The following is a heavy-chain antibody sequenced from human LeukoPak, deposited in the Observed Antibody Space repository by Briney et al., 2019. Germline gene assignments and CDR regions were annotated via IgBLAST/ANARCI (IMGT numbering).Heavy chain of an antibody. J-gene: IGHJ6*03. CDR1: GGTFSSYA. CDR3: ARCDFWSGYSPDYYYYYMDV. D-gene: IGHD3-3*01. Sequence: SVKVSCKASGGTFSSYAISWVRQAPGQGLEWMGGIIPIFGTANYAQKFQGRVTITTDESTSIAYMELSSLRSEDTAVYYCARCDFWSGYSPDYYYYYMDVWGKGTTVTVSS. V-gene: IGHV1-69*05. CDR2: IIPIFGTA.